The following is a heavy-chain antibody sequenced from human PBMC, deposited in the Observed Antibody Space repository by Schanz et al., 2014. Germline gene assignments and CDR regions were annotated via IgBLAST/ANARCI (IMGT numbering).Heavy chain of an antibody. CDR3: AKGMGYCSGGTCYDYYYYGLDV. CDR2: IWSDGSTK. V-gene: IGHV3-33*03. Sequence: QVQMVESGGGVVQPGRSLRLSCAASGFAFSVYGMHWVRQAPGKGPEWVAVIWSDGSTKYYADSVKGRFTISRDNSKNTHYLQMNSLRADDTAVFYCAKGMGYCSGGTCYDYYYYGLDVWGQGTTVTVSS. D-gene: IGHD2-15*01. J-gene: IGHJ6*02. CDR1: GFAFSVYG.